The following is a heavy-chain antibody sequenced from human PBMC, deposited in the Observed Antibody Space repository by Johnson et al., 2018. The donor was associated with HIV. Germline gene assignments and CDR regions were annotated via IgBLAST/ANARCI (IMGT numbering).Heavy chain of an antibody. Sequence: VQLVEFGGGVVRPGGSLRLSCVASGFTFDDYGMTWVRQAPGKGLEWVSGINWNGGSTAYADSVKGRFTISRDNAKNSLYLQMNSLRAEDTAVYYCARGFHRGGAFEIWGQGTMVTVSS. CDR1: GFTFDDYG. V-gene: IGHV3-20*04. J-gene: IGHJ3*02. CDR3: ARGFHRGGAFEI. CDR2: INWNGGST. D-gene: IGHD1-14*01.